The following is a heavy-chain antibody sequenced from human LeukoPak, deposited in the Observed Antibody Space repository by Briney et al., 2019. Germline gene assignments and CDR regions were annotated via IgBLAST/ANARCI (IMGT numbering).Heavy chain of an antibody. CDR2: FDPEDGET. V-gene: IGHV1-24*01. CDR1: GYTLTELS. CDR3: ATGQQLASDAFDI. J-gene: IGHJ3*02. D-gene: IGHD6-13*01. Sequence: ASVKVSCKVSGYTLTELSMHWVRQAPGKGLEWMGGFDPEDGETIYAQKFQGRVTMTEDTSTDTAYMERSSLRSEDTAVYSCATGQQLASDAFDIWGQGTMVTVSS.